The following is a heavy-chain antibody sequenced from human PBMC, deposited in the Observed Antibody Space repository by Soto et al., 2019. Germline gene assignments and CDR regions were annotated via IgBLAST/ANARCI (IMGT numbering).Heavy chain of an antibody. J-gene: IGHJ4*02. CDR3: AKDASYAIDY. CDR1: GFIFEDYA. CDR2: IRWSSGGI. D-gene: IGHD2-2*01. V-gene: IGHV3-9*01. Sequence: EVQLVESGGGLVQPGRSLRLSCVASGFIFEDYAMHWVRQAPGQGLEWVSSIRWSSGGIDYADSVKGRFTISRDNAKKSLYLQMNSLKPDDTALYYCAKDASYAIDYWGQGTLVTASS.